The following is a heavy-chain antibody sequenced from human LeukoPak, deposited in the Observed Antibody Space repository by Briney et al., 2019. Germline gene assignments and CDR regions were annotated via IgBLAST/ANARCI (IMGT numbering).Heavy chain of an antibody. CDR1: GYTFTSYD. V-gene: IGHV1-8*01. CDR2: MNPNSGNT. CDR3: ARDDPGVDDLSY. Sequence: GASVKVSCKASGYTFTSYDINWVRQATGQGLEWMGWMNPNSGNTGYAQKFQGRVTMTRDMSTSTVYMELSSLRSEDTAVYYCARDDPGVDDLSYWGQGTLVTVSS. D-gene: IGHD3-3*01. J-gene: IGHJ4*02.